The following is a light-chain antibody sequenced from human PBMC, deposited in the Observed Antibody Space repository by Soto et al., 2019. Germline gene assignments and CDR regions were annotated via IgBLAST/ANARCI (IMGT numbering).Light chain of an antibody. Sequence: EIVLTQSPATLSLSPGERATLSCRASQSVSSYLAWYQQKPGQAPRLLIYDASNRATGSPARFSGSGSGTDFTLTISSLEPEDFAVYYCQQRSNWPTCGQGTKVEIK. CDR2: DAS. J-gene: IGKJ1*01. CDR3: QQRSNWPT. CDR1: QSVSSY. V-gene: IGKV3-11*01.